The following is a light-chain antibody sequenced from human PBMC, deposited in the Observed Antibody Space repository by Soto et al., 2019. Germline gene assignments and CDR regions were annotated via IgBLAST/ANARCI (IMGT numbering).Light chain of an antibody. V-gene: IGKV1-5*03. CDR2: KAS. CDR3: QQYNTYPWT. Sequence: DIQMTQSPSTLSASVGDRVTITCRASQSISSWLAWYQQKPGKAPKLLIYKASSLQSGVPSGFSGSGSQTEFTLTISSLQPDDFATYYCQQYNTYPWTFGQGTKVEIK. CDR1: QSISSW. J-gene: IGKJ1*01.